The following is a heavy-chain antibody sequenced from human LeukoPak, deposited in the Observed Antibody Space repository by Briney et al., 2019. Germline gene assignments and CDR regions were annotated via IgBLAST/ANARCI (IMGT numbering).Heavy chain of an antibody. V-gene: IGHV1-69*01. CDR3: AREREGRNSYGYSHFDY. CDR1: GGTFSSYA. CDR2: IIPIFGTA. D-gene: IGHD5-18*01. J-gene: IGHJ4*02. Sequence: SVKVSCKASGGTFSSYAISWVRQAPGQGLEWMGGIIPIFGTANYAQKFQGRVTITADESTSTAYMELSSLRPEDTAVYYCAREREGRNSYGYSHFDYWGQGTLVTVSS.